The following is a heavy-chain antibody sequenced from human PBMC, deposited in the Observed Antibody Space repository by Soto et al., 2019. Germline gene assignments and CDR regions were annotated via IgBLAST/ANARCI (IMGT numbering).Heavy chain of an antibody. V-gene: IGHV3-30*18. CDR2: ISYDGSNK. CDR1: GFTFNNYG. J-gene: IGHJ4*02. CDR3: ANSISGGRPRVFDY. Sequence: GGSLRLSCAASGFTFNNYGIHWVRQAPGKGLEWVAVISYDGSNKYYADSVKGRFTISRDNSKSTLYLQMNSLRAEDTAVYYCANSISGGRPRVFDYWGQGTLVTVSS. D-gene: IGHD2-15*01.